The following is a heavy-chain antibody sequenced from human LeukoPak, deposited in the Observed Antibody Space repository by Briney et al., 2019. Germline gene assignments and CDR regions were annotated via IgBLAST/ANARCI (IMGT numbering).Heavy chain of an antibody. CDR3: AREGGSYGGDFDY. V-gene: IGHV4-59*01. Sequence: SETLSLTCTVSGGSISSYYWSWIRQPPGKGLEWIGYIFYNGSTHYNPSLKSRVTISLDTSKNQFSLKLASVTAADTAVYYCAREGGSYGGDFDYRGQGTLVTVSS. CDR1: GGSISSYY. J-gene: IGHJ4*02. D-gene: IGHD1-26*01. CDR2: IFYNGST.